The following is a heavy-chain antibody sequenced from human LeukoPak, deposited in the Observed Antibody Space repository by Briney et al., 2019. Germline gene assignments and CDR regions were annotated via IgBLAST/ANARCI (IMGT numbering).Heavy chain of an antibody. CDR3: ARGFGSGSYSHWFDP. D-gene: IGHD3-10*01. CDR1: GYTFTSYG. CDR2: ISAYNGNT. V-gene: IGHV1-18*01. Sequence: GASVKVSCKASGYTFTSYGISWVRQAPGQGLEWMGWISAYNGNTNYAQKLQGRVTMTTDTPTSTAYMELRSLRSDDTAVYYCARGFGSGSYSHWFDPWGQGTLVTVSS. J-gene: IGHJ5*02.